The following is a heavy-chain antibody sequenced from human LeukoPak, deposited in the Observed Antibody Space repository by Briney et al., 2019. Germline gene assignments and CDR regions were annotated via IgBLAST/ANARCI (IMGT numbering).Heavy chain of an antibody. CDR2: INPNSGGT. V-gene: IGHV1-2*02. D-gene: IGHD3-9*01. J-gene: IGHJ4*02. CDR1: GYTFTGYY. CDR3: ARVRILTGYHNYDY. Sequence: GASVKVSCKASGYTFTGYYMHWVRQAPGQGLEWMGWINPNSGGTNYAQKFQGRVTMTRDTSISTAYMELSRLRSDDTAVYYCARVRILTGYHNYDYWGQGTLVTVSS.